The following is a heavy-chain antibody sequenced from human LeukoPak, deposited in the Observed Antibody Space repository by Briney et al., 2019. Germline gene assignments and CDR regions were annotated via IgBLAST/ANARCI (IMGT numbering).Heavy chain of an antibody. Sequence: SVKVSCKASGGTFSSYAISWVRQAPGQGLEWMGRIIPILGIANYSQKFQGRVTITADKSTSTAYMELSGLTSDDTAVYYCVLVRALTFDYWGQGTLVTVSS. J-gene: IGHJ4*02. V-gene: IGHV1-69*04. D-gene: IGHD6-6*01. CDR3: VLVRALTFDY. CDR2: IIPILGIA. CDR1: GGTFSSYA.